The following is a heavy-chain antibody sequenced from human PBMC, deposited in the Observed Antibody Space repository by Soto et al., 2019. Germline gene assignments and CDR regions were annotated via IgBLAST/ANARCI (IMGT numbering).Heavy chain of an antibody. CDR2: IYPGDSDT. J-gene: IGHJ5*02. Sequence: GDSEPISCKGSGYSYTSYRIGSVRQMTGKGLEWMGIIYPGDSDTRYSPSFQGQVTISADKSISTAYLQWSSLKASDTAMYYCERHMAAAGYNWFDPWGQGTLVPVSS. V-gene: IGHV5-51*01. CDR1: GYSYTSYR. D-gene: IGHD6-13*01. CDR3: ERHMAAAGYNWFDP.